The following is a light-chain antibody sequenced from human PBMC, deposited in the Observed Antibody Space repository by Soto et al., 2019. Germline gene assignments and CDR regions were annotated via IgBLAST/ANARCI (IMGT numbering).Light chain of an antibody. CDR3: LQHNNYPPLT. J-gene: IGKJ4*01. CDR1: QDIRNE. V-gene: IGKV1-17*01. CDR2: VAS. Sequence: DIQMTQSPSSVSASVGDRVTITSRASQDIRNELAWYQHKPGKAPKRLIYVASTLQSGVPSRFSGSASGTEFTLTISSLQPEDSATYYCLQHNNYPPLTFGGGTKVEIK.